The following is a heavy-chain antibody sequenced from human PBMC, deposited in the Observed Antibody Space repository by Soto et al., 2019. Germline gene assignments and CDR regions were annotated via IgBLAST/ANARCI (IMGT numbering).Heavy chain of an antibody. CDR1: GFTFDDYA. V-gene: IGHV3-9*01. CDR2: ISWNRATI. J-gene: IGHJ2*01. Sequence: VQLVESGGGLVQPGGSLRLSCVASGFTFDDYALHWVRQVPGKGLEWVSGISWNRATIRYVDSVKGRFTISRDNAKNSLSLQMNSMRPDDTAVYHCVKDTATTLARWYFDLWGRGTLVTVSS. D-gene: IGHD1-7*01. CDR3: VKDTATTLARWYFDL.